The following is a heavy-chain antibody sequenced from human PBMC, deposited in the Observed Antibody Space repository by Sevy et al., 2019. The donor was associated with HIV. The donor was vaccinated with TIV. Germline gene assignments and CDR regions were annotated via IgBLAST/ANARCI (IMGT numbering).Heavy chain of an antibody. CDR3: AITKDYYDNSGYPFDY. Sequence: ASVKVSCKVSGYTLTKLSMHWVRQAPGKGLERMGTFAPEDGETIYAQKFQGRVTMTEDTSIDTAYMELSSLRSEDTAVFYCAITKDYYDNSGYPFDYWGQGTLVTVSS. CDR1: GYTLTKLS. J-gene: IGHJ4*02. CDR2: FAPEDGET. V-gene: IGHV1-24*01. D-gene: IGHD3-22*01.